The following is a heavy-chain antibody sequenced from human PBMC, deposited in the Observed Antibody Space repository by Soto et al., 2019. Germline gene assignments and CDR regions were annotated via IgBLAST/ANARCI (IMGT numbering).Heavy chain of an antibody. Sequence: GASVKVSCKASGYTFTSYYMHWVRQAPGQGLEWMGIINPSGGSTSYAQKFQGRVTMTRDTSTSTVYMELSSLRSEDTAVYYCASDSSKGSGIATLDYWGQGTLVTVSS. V-gene: IGHV1-46*01. CDR1: GYTFTSYY. CDR2: INPSGGST. J-gene: IGHJ4*02. CDR3: ASDSSKGSGIATLDY. D-gene: IGHD6-13*01.